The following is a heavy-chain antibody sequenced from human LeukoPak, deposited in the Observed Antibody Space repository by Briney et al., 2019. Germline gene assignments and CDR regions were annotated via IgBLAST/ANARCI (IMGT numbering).Heavy chain of an antibody. J-gene: IGHJ3*02. CDR1: GGSISSSSYY. CDR2: IHYSGST. V-gene: IGHV4-39*01. Sequence: SETLSLTCTVSGGSISSSSYYWAWIRQPPGMGLEWIGTIHYSGSTNYSPSLKRRVTMSVDTSKNQFSLRLTSVTAADTAVYYCAKHESLIAFDIWGQGTMVTVSS. CDR3: AKHESLIAFDI.